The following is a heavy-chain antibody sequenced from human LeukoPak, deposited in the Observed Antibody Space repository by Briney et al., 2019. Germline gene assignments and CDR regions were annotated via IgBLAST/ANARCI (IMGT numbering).Heavy chain of an antibody. J-gene: IGHJ4*02. CDR3: ARVAGSIDY. CDR2: MNPKSGNT. Sequence: GASVTVSCKASGYTFTTYDINWVRQATGQGLEWMGWMNPKSGNTGYAQNFQGRVTITRDTSISTAYMELSGLRSEDTAVYYCARVAGSIDYWGQGTLVTVSS. V-gene: IGHV1-8*03. D-gene: IGHD6-19*01. CDR1: GYTFTTYD.